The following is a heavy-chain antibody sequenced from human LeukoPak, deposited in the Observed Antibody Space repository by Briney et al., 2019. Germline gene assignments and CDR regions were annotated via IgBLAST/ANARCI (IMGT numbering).Heavy chain of an antibody. V-gene: IGHV3-53*01. J-gene: IGHJ3*02. D-gene: IGHD1-26*01. CDR2: IYSGGSA. CDR1: GFTVSYNY. Sequence: GGSLRLSCAASGFTVSYNYMSWVRQAPGKGLKWVSIIYSGGSAYYADSVKGRFSISRDNSKNTVYLQMSSLRAEDTAIYYCARELREHGVFDIWGQGTMVTVSS. CDR3: ARELREHGVFDI.